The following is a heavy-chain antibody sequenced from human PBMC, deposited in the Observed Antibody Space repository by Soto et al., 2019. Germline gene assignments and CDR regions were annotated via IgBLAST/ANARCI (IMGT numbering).Heavy chain of an antibody. CDR2: ISYDGSNK. J-gene: IGHJ5*02. Sequence: QVQLVESGGSVVQPGRSLRLSCAASGFTFSSYGMHWVRQAPGKGLEWVAVISYDGSNKYYADSVKGRFTISRDNSKNTLYLQMNSLRAEDTAVYYCAKGSPRAIFGVVIQSTWGQGTLVTVSS. CDR1: GFTFSSYG. D-gene: IGHD3-3*01. CDR3: AKGSPRAIFGVVIQST. V-gene: IGHV3-30*18.